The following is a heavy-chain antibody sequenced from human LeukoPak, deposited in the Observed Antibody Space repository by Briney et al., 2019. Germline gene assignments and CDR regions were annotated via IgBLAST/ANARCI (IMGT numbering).Heavy chain of an antibody. V-gene: IGHV3-30*02. D-gene: IGHD3-3*01. CDR3: AKGSKEVLFTRDHYMDV. Sequence: HPGGSLRLSCAASGFTFGSYGMHWVRQAPGKGLEWVAFIRYDGSNKYYADSVKGRFTISRDNSKNTLYLQMNSLRAEDTAVYYCAKGSKEVLFTRDHYMDVWGKGTTVTISS. CDR2: IRYDGSNK. CDR1: GFTFGSYG. J-gene: IGHJ6*03.